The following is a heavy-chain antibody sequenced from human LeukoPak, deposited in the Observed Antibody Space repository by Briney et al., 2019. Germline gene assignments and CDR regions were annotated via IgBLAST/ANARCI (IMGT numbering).Heavy chain of an antibody. CDR1: GYTFTSNY. CDR2: IYPRDGST. V-gene: IGHV1-46*01. CDR3: ARDQXGFDY. Sequence: ASVKVSCKASGYTFTSNYIHWVRQAPGQGLEWMGMIYPRDGSTSYAQKFQGRVTVTRDTSTSTVHMELSGLRSEDTAVYYCARDQXGFDYXGQGTLVTVSS. J-gene: IGHJ4*02.